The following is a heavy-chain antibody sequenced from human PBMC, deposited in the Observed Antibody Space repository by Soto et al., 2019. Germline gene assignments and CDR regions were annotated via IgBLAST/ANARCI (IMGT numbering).Heavy chain of an antibody. CDR3: ASIWFGELSYYYYYGMDV. D-gene: IGHD3-10*01. Sequence: ASVKVSCKASEYTFTDYSLHWVRQAPGQGLEWMGGIIPIFGTANYAQKFQGRVTITADESTSTAYMELSSLRSEDTAVYYCASIWFGELSYYYYYGMDVWGQGTTVTVSS. CDR2: IIPIFGTA. J-gene: IGHJ6*02. V-gene: IGHV1-69*13. CDR1: EYTFTDYS.